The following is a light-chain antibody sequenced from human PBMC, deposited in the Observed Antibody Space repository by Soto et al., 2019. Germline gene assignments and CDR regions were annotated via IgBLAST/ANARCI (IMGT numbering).Light chain of an antibody. CDR1: SSDIGAYNF. CDR2: DVN. CDR3: TSWTTSTTMI. V-gene: IGLV2-14*03. J-gene: IGLJ2*01. Sequence: QAVVTQPASVSGSPGQSITISCTGTSSDIGAYNFVSWYQQHPDKAPKLMLYDVNIRPSGVSNRFSGSKSGNTASLTISGLQAEDEADYYCTSWTTSTTMIFGGGTKLTVL.